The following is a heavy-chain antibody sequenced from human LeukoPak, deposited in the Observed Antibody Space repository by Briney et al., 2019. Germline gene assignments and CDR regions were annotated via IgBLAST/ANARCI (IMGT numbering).Heavy chain of an antibody. CDR3: ARDNPYLRSGIQLWLLAAYYFDY. V-gene: IGHV1-18*01. CDR1: GYTFTSYG. Sequence: GASVKVSCKASGYTFTSYGISWVRQAPGQGLEWMGWISAYNGNTNYAQKLQGRVTMTTDTSTSTAYMELRSLRSDDTAVYYCARDNPYLRSGIQLWLLAAYYFDYWGQGTLVTVSS. CDR2: ISAYNGNT. D-gene: IGHD5-18*01. J-gene: IGHJ4*02.